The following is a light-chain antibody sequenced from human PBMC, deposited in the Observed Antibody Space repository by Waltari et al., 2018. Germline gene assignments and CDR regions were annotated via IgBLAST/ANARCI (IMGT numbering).Light chain of an antibody. CDR2: SSN. CDR1: TSNIGSNT. CDR3: AAWDDSLNGLV. V-gene: IGLV1-44*01. Sequence: QSVLTQPPSASGTPGQGVTISCSGSTSNIGSNTVNWYQQLPGTAPKLLVYSSNKRPSGVPDRFSGSKSGTSASLAISGLQSEDEADYYCAAWDDSLNGLVFGGGTKLTVL. J-gene: IGLJ2*01.